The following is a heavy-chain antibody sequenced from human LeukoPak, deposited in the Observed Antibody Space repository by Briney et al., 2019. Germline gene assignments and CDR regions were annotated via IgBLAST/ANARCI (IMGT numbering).Heavy chain of an antibody. D-gene: IGHD1-26*01. CDR2: TYYRSKWYN. J-gene: IGHJ3*02. CDR1: GDSVSSNSAA. V-gene: IGHV6-1*01. Sequence: SQTLSLTCAISGDSVSSNSAAWNWIRQSPSGGLEWLGRTYYRSKWYNDYAVSVKSRITINPDTSKNQFSLQLNSVTPEDTAVYCCARTAGRKNDAFDIWGQGTMVTVSS. CDR3: ARTAGRKNDAFDI.